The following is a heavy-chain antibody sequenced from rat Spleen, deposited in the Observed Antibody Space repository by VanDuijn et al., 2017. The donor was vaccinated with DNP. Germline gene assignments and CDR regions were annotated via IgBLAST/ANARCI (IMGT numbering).Heavy chain of an antibody. CDR3: ARWTYYFDY. CDR1: GFTFSAYY. V-gene: IGHV5-22*01. J-gene: IGHJ2*01. CDR2: IGSPAYAP. Sequence: EVQLVESGGGLVQPGRSLKLSCAASGFTFSAYYMAWVRQASAKGLEWVAYIGSPAYAPYYTDSVKGRFAISRDNVKSTLYLQMNSLRSEDMATYYCARWTYYFDYWGQGVMVTVSS.